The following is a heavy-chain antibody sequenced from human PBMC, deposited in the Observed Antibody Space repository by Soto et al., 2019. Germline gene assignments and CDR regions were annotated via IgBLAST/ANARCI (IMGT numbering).Heavy chain of an antibody. CDR3: AKYLSAMPGDS. Sequence: EVQLVESGGGLVQSGGSLRLSCAASGFTFSSYWMSWVRQGPGKGPEWVANIKQDGSEKYYVDSVKGRFTIARDNAKNSLYLQMTSLRAEDTAVYHCAKYLSAMPGDSWGQGTLVTVSS. CDR1: GFTFSSYW. V-gene: IGHV3-7*05. J-gene: IGHJ4*02. D-gene: IGHD2-2*01. CDR2: IKQDGSEK.